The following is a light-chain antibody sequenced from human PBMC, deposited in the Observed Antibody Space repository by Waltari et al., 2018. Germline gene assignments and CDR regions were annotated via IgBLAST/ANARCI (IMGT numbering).Light chain of an antibody. CDR1: QSVGSS. J-gene: IGKJ5*01. CDR3: QQGRSWPPVT. Sequence: EIVLTQSPATLSLSPGERATLSCRASQSVGSSLAWYQQTPGLAPRRLIYDTFNRATGIPARFSGSGSGTDVTLTISSLGPEDFAVYFCQQGRSWPPVTFGQGTRLEIK. CDR2: DTF. V-gene: IGKV3-11*01.